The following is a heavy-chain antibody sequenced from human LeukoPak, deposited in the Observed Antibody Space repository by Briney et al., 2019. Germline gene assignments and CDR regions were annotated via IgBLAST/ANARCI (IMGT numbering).Heavy chain of an antibody. V-gene: IGHV3-11*01. CDR3: ARAGRLQYGDYVAFDY. Sequence: GGSLRLSCAASGFTFTDYYMSWIRQAPGKGLEWVSYISISGTTIYYADSVRGRFTFSRDNAKNSLYLQMNSLRAEDTAVYYCARAGRLQYGDYVAFDYWGQGTLVTVSS. CDR2: ISISGTTI. J-gene: IGHJ4*02. CDR1: GFTFTDYY. D-gene: IGHD4-17*01.